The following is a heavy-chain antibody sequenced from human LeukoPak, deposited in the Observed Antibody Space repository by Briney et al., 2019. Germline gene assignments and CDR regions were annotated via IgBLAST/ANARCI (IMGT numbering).Heavy chain of an antibody. D-gene: IGHD3-22*01. Sequence: KPGGSLRLSCAASGFSFSHYYMSWIRQAPGKGLEWVSYISSSSGYTNYADSVKGRFTISRDNAKNALYLHMGSLRAEDTALYYCARGGGSYYDSSDYYREEYFRHWGQGTLVTVSS. J-gene: IGHJ1*01. CDR3: ARGGGSYYDSSDYYREEYFRH. CDR1: GFSFSHYY. CDR2: ISSSSGYT. V-gene: IGHV3-11*05.